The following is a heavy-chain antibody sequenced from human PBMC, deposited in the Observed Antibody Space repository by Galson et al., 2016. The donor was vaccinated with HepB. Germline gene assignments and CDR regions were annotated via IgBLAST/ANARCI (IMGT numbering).Heavy chain of an antibody. J-gene: IGHJ4*02. D-gene: IGHD6-19*01. CDR3: AKEHSGYFDY. Sequence: SLRLSCAASGFTFRTYALNWVRQAPGKGLEWVSAISDSGGSTYYADSVKGRFTISRDKSKNTLYLQMNSLRAEDTAVYYCAKEHSGYFDYWGQGTLVTVSS. CDR2: ISDSGGST. V-gene: IGHV3-23*01. CDR1: GFTFRTYA.